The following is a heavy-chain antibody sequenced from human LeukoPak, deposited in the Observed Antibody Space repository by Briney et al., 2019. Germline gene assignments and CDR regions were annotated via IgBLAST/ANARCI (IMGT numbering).Heavy chain of an antibody. J-gene: IGHJ6*02. V-gene: IGHV3-74*01. Sequence: GGSLRLSCAASGITFGNNWMHWVRQGPGKGLVWISRINSEGGGAIYADSVKGRFTISRDNSKNTLYLQMNSLRAEDTAVYYCAKEGAIRITIFGVAQYYYYYGMDVWGQGTTVTVSS. CDR3: AKEGAIRITIFGVAQYYYYYGMDV. CDR1: GITFGNNW. CDR2: INSEGGGA. D-gene: IGHD3-3*01.